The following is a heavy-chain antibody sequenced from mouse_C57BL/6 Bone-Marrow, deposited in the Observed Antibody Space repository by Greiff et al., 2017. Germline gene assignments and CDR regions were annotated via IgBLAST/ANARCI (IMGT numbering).Heavy chain of an antibody. Sequence: EVQLVESGGDLVKPGGSLKLSCAASGFTFSSYGMYWVRQTPDKRLEWVATISSGGSYTYYPDSVKGRFTISRDNAKNTLYLQLSSLKSEDTAMYYCARHRDGSSNNYAMDYWGQGTSVTVSS. CDR3: ARHRDGSSNNYAMDY. J-gene: IGHJ4*01. CDR2: ISSGGSYT. V-gene: IGHV5-6*01. D-gene: IGHD1-1*01. CDR1: GFTFSSYG.